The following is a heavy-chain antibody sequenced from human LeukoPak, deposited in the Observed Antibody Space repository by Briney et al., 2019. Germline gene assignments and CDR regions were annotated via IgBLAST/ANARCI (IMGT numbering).Heavy chain of an antibody. Sequence: GGSLRLSCAASGFTFSNYWMTWVRQAPGRGLEWVAVIKQDGSDKYYVDSVKGRFTISRDNAKNSLYLQMNSLRAEDTAVYYCARGVPTGVDYFDYWGQGTLVTVSS. CDR1: GFTFSNYW. CDR2: IKQDGSDK. V-gene: IGHV3-7*01. J-gene: IGHJ4*02. CDR3: ARGVPTGVDYFDY. D-gene: IGHD2-8*02.